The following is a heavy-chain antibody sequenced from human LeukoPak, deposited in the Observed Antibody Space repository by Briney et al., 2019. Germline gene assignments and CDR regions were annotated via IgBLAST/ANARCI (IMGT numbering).Heavy chain of an antibody. CDR3: ARLVSYRAWPLDY. J-gene: IGHJ4*02. V-gene: IGHV5-51*01. CDR1: GYSFNSYW. CDR2: NYPGDYDT. D-gene: IGHD3-16*02. Sequence: GESLEISWKGSGYSFNSYWIGWGRQMPGEGLEWMGINYPGDYDTRYSPSFQGQVTTSADKSISTAYLQWSGLKASDTAIFYCARLVSYRAWPLDYWGQETRFTVSS.